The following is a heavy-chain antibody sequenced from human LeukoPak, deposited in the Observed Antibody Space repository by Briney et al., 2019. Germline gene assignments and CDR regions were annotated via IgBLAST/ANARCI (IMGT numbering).Heavy chain of an antibody. CDR1: GFTFSSYA. V-gene: IGHV3-23*01. Sequence: GGSLRLSCAASGFTFSSYAMSWVRQAPGKWLEWVSAISGSGGSTYYADSVKGRFTISRDNSKNTLYLQMNSLRAEDTAVSYCAGQGSIPIPLVIWGQRTMVTVSS. CDR2: ISGSGGST. D-gene: IGHD2-2*02. J-gene: IGHJ3*02. CDR3: AGQGSIPIPLVI.